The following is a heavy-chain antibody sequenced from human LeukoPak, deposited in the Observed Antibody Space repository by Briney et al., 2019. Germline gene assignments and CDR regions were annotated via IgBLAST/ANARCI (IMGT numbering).Heavy chain of an antibody. D-gene: IGHD6-19*01. Sequence: PSETLSLTCAVYGGSFSGYYWSWIRQPPGTGLEWIGEINHSGSTNYNPSLKSRVTISVDTSNNQFSLKLSSVTAPDTAVYYCARGSGQWLIWKAFDIWGQGTMVTVSS. J-gene: IGHJ3*02. CDR3: ARGSGQWLIWKAFDI. CDR1: GGSFSGYY. V-gene: IGHV4-34*01. CDR2: INHSGST.